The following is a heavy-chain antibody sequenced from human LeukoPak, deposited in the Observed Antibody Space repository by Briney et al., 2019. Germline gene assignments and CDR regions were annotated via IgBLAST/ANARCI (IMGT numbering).Heavy chain of an antibody. CDR3: ARDASRDCSGGSCYSHEYYFDY. CDR1: GFTVSSNY. Sequence: GGSLRLSCAASGFTVSSNYMSWVRQAPGKGLEWVSVIYSGGSTYYAGSVKGRFTISRDHSKNTLYLQMNSLRAEDTAVYYCARDASRDCSGGSCYSHEYYFDYWGQGTLVTVSS. V-gene: IGHV3-53*01. CDR2: IYSGGST. J-gene: IGHJ4*02. D-gene: IGHD2-15*01.